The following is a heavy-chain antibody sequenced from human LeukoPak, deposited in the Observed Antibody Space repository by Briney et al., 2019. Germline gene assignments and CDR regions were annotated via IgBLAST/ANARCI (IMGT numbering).Heavy chain of an antibody. V-gene: IGHV1-69*01. CDR1: GGTFSSYA. J-gene: IGHJ4*02. Sequence: SVKVSCKASGGTFSSYAISWVRQAPGQGLEWMGGIIPIFGTANYAQKFQGRVTITADESTSTAYVELSSLRSEDTAVYYCARGPIAVAGFDYWGQGTLVTVSS. D-gene: IGHD6-19*01. CDR2: IIPIFGTA. CDR3: ARGPIAVAGFDY.